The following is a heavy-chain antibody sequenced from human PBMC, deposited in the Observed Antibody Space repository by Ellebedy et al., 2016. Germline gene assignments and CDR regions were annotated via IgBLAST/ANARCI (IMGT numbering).Heavy chain of an antibody. J-gene: IGHJ5*02. CDR3: ARGVGSGWFDP. CDR2: IFSDGNT. Sequence: GESLKISCAASGFTVSTNYMKWVRQAPGMGLEWVSAIFSDGNTYYADSVKGRFTISRDNSKNTLYLQMNSLRAEDTAVYYCARGVGSGWFDPWGQGTLVTFSS. V-gene: IGHV3-53*01. CDR1: GFTVSTNY. D-gene: IGHD2-15*01.